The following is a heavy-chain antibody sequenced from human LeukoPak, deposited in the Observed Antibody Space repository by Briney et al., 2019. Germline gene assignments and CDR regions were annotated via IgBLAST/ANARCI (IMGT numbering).Heavy chain of an antibody. V-gene: IGHV4-30-2*01. CDR3: ARGTAAGGNWFDP. Sequence: SETLSLTCAVSGGSISSGGYSWSWIRQPPGKGLEWIGYIYHSGSTYYNPSLKSRVTISVDRSKNQFSLKLSSVTAADTAVYYCARGTAAGGNWFDPWGQGTLVTVSS. CDR2: IYHSGST. D-gene: IGHD6-13*01. J-gene: IGHJ5*02. CDR1: GGSISSGGYS.